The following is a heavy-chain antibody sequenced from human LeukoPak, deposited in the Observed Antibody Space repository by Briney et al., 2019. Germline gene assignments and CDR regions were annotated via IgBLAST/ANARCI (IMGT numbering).Heavy chain of an antibody. CDR1: GGSISSYY. J-gene: IGHJ4*02. V-gene: IGHV4-59*01. CDR2: IYYSGST. Sequence: PSETLSLTCTISGGSISSYYWSWIRQPPGEGLEWIGYIYYSGSTNYNPSLKSRVTISVDTSKNQFSLKLSSVTAADTAVYYCAREYSGSYYFDYWGQGTLVTVSS. D-gene: IGHD1-26*01. CDR3: AREYSGSYYFDY.